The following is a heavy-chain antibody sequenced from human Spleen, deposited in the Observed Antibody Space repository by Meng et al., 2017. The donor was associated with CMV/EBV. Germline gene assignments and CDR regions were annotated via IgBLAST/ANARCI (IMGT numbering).Heavy chain of an antibody. CDR2: SNHSGST. Sequence: SETLSLTCAVYGGSFSGYYWSWIRQPPGKGLEWIGESNHSGSTNYNPSLKSRVTISADTSKNHFSLRLSSVTAADTAVYFCARVADYGGNCFDYWGPGTLVTVSS. D-gene: IGHD4-23*01. CDR3: ARVADYGGNCFDY. V-gene: IGHV4-34*01. CDR1: GGSFSGYY. J-gene: IGHJ4*02.